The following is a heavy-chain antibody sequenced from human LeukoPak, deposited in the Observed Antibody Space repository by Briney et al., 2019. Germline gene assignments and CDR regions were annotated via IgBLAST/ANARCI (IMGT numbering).Heavy chain of an antibody. D-gene: IGHD3-22*01. Sequence: SGPTLVNPTQTLTLTCTFSGFSLTTNGVGVGWVRQPPGKALEGLALIYWDDEKRYSPSLRTRLTITKDTSKSQVVLTLTNMDPVDTATYYCAHLYFYNSGGFSRAFDYCGQGTLVTVSS. J-gene: IGHJ4*02. CDR2: IYWDDEK. CDR1: GFSLTTNGVG. V-gene: IGHV2-5*02. CDR3: AHLYFYNSGGFSRAFDY.